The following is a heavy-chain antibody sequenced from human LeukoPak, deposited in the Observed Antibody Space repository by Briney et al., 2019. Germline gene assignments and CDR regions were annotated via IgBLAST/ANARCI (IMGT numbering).Heavy chain of an antibody. CDR1: GASFRSYY. Sequence: PSETLSLTCTVSGASFRSYYWSWIRQPPGKGLEYIGYIYYSGGTNYNPSLKSRLTISVDTSKNQFSLKLSSVTAADTAVYYCARVEGHGDPTAATFDYWGQGTLVTVSS. D-gene: IGHD4-17*01. V-gene: IGHV4-59*01. CDR2: IYYSGGT. J-gene: IGHJ4*02. CDR3: ARVEGHGDPTAATFDY.